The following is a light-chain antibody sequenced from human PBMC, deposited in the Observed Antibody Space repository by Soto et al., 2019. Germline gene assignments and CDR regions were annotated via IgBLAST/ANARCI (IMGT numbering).Light chain of an antibody. CDR3: QQYGSSPLFT. Sequence: EIVLTQSPGTLSLSPGERGTLSCRASHSVSSSYLAWYQQKPGQAPRLLIYGASSRATGIPDRFSGSGSRRAFTLTISRLEPQDFAVYYCQQYGSSPLFTFGPGTKVDIK. J-gene: IGKJ3*01. CDR2: GAS. CDR1: HSVSSSY. V-gene: IGKV3-20*01.